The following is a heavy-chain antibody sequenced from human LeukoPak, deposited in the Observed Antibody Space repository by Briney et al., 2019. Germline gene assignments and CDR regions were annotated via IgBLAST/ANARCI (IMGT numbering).Heavy chain of an antibody. CDR1: GYTFTGYY. V-gene: IGHV1-2*02. Sequence: GASVKVSCKASGYTFTGYYMHWVRQAPGQGLEWMGWINPNSGGTNYAQKFQGRVTMTRDTSISTAYMELSRLRSDDTAVCYCARGRGVITVDFDYWGQGTLVTVSS. CDR3: ARGRGVITVDFDY. CDR2: INPNSGGT. J-gene: IGHJ4*02. D-gene: IGHD3-10*01.